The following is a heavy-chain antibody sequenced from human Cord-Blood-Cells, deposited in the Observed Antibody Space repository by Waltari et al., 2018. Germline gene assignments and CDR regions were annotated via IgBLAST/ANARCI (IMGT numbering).Heavy chain of an antibody. CDR2: SYPGDSET. CDR1: GYSFTSYW. J-gene: IGHJ2*01. D-gene: IGHD3-10*01. CDR3: ARRFRGSGSYWYFDL. V-gene: IGHV5-51*01. Sequence: EVQLVQSGAEVKKPGESLKISCKGSGYSFTSYWIGWVRQMPGKGLEWMGVSYPGDSETRYSPSFQGQVTISAGKSISTACLQWSSLKASDTAMYYCARRFRGSGSYWYFDLWGRGTLVTVSS.